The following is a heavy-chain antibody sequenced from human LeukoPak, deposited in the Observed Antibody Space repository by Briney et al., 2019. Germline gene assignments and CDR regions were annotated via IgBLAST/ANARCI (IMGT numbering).Heavy chain of an antibody. D-gene: IGHD6-13*01. CDR2: ISSSGSTI. J-gene: IGHJ4*02. Sequence: GGSLRLSCAAPGFTFSSYEMNWVRQAPGKGLEWVSYISSSGSTIYYADSVKGRFTISRDNAKNSLYLQMNSLRAEDTAVYYCARIAAAGTEGFDYWGQGTLVTVSS. CDR1: GFTFSSYE. CDR3: ARIAAAGTEGFDY. V-gene: IGHV3-48*03.